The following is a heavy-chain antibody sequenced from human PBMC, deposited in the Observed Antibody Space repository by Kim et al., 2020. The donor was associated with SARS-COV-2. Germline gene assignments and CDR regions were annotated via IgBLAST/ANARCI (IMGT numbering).Heavy chain of an antibody. CDR2: IRSSSSYI. CDR3: ARASSGWYWYYYGMDV. J-gene: IGHJ6*02. CDR1: GFTFSSYS. V-gene: IGHV3-21*01. Sequence: GGSLRLSCAASGFTFSSYSMNWVRQAPGKGLEWVSSIRSSSSYIYYADSVKGRFTISRDNAKNSLYLQMNSLRAEDTAVYYCARASSGWYWYYYGMDVWGQGTTVTVSS. D-gene: IGHD6-19*01.